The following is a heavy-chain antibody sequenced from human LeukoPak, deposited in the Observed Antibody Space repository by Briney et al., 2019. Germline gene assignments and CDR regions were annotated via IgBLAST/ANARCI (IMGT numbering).Heavy chain of an antibody. J-gene: IGHJ4*02. CDR1: GGSISSYY. Sequence: SETLSLTCTVSGGSISSYYWSWIRQPPGKGLEWIGYIYYSGSTNYNPSLKSRVTISVDTSKNQFSLKLSSVTAADTAVYYCAADWMGSYGYYWGQGTLVTVSS. D-gene: IGHD5-18*01. CDR3: AADWMGSYGYY. CDR2: IYYSGST. V-gene: IGHV4-59*01.